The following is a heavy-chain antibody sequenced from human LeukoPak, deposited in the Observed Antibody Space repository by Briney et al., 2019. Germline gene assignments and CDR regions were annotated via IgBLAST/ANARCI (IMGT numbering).Heavy chain of an antibody. J-gene: IGHJ4*02. CDR1: GLTFSFSM. V-gene: IGHV3-21*01. CDR2: ISTSSSHI. D-gene: IGHD1-20*01. CDR3: ARDDNWNDKPFDL. Sequence: GGSLRLFCTASGLTFSFSMMNWVRQAPGGGLEWVSSISTSSSHIYYADSLKGRFTVSRDNAKNSLYHQMNNLRAEDTAVYYCARDDNWNDKPFDLWGPGTLVTVSS.